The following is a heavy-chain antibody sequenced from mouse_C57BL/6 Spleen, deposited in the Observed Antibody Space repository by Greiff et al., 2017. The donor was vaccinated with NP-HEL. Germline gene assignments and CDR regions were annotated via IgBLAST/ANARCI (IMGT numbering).Heavy chain of an antibody. Sequence: VQLQQPGAELVKPGASVKLSCKASGYTFTSYWMQWVKQRPGQGLEWIGEIDPSDSYTNYNQKFKGKATLTVDTSSSTDYMQLSSLTSEDSAVYYCARDGNYFDYWGKGTTLTVSS. CDR1: GYTFTSYW. V-gene: IGHV1-50*01. D-gene: IGHD2-1*01. CDR3: ARDGNYFDY. J-gene: IGHJ2*01. CDR2: IDPSDSYT.